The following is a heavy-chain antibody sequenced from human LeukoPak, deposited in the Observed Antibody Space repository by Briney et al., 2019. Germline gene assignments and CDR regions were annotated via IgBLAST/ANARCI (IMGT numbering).Heavy chain of an antibody. CDR1: GFTFSSYS. CDR3: ARDIPRGASYFDY. V-gene: IGHV3-21*01. D-gene: IGHD3-10*01. J-gene: IGHJ4*02. CDR2: ISSSSSYI. Sequence: PGGSLRLSCAASGFTFSSYSMNWVRQAPGKGLEWVSSISSSSSYIYYADSVKGRFTISRDNAKNSLYLQMNSLRAEDTAVYYCARDIPRGASYFDYWGQGTLVTVSS.